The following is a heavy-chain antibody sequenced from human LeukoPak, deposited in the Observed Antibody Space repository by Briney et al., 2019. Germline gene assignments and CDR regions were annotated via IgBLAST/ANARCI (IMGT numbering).Heavy chain of an antibody. Sequence: ASVKVSCKASGYTFTGYCMHWVRQAPGQGLEWMGWINPHTGGTNYAQKFQGRVTMTRDASISTAYMELSRLRSDDTAVYYCARPYCGGGSCHDYFDYWGQGTLVTVSS. J-gene: IGHJ4*02. CDR3: ARPYCGGGSCHDYFDY. CDR2: INPHTGGT. V-gene: IGHV1-2*02. D-gene: IGHD2-15*01. CDR1: GYTFTGYC.